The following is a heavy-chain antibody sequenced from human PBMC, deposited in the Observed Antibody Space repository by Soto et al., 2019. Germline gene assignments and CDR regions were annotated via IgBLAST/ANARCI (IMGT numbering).Heavy chain of an antibody. J-gene: IGHJ6*02. CDR1: GFTFSDYC. CDR3: ARDQHQLAKYYDGMDV. D-gene: IGHD6-13*01. Sequence: QVQLVESGGGLVKPGGSLRLSCAASGFTFSDYCMSWIRQAPGKGLEWVSYISSSGSTIYYADSVKGRFTISRDNAKNSMLLQMNSLRAEDTAVYYCARDQHQLAKYYDGMDVWGQGTTVTVSS. V-gene: IGHV3-11*01. CDR2: ISSSGSTI.